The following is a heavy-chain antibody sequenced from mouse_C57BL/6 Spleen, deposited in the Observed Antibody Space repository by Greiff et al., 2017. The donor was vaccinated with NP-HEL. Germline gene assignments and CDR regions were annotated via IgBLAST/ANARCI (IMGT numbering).Heavy chain of an antibody. V-gene: IGHV1-72*01. J-gene: IGHJ3*01. D-gene: IGHD3-1*01. CDR2: IDTNSGGT. CDR3: ARGGYPAWFAY. CDR1: GYTFTSYW. Sequence: QVQLQQPGAELVKPGASVKLSCKASGYTFTSYWMHWVKQRPGRGLEWIGRIDTNSGGTKYNEKFKSKATLTVDKPSSTAYMQLSSLTSEDSAVYYCARGGYPAWFAYWGQGTLVTVSA.